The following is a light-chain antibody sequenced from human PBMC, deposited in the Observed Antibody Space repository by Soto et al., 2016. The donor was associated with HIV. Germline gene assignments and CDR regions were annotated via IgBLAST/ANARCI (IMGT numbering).Light chain of an antibody. CDR3: QKXNSAPLT. Sequence: DIQMTQSPFSLSASVGDRVTITCRASQSISNFINWYQQKAGQAPKLLIYTASTLQSGVPSRFSGSGSGTDFTLTISSLQPEDVATYYCQKXNSAPLTFGGGTKVEIK. CDR2: TAS. V-gene: IGKV1-27*01. CDR1: QSISNF. J-gene: IGKJ4*01.